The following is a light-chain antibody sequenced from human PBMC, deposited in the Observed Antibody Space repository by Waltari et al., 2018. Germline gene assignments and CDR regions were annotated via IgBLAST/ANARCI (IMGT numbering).Light chain of an antibody. V-gene: IGLV2-14*01. Sequence: QSALTQPASVSGSPGQSVTIFCAGTSNDVGGYNSVSWYQEYPGQAPRVILYDVSDRPSGVSDRFSGSKSGNTASLTNSGLQAEDEADYYCSSQSSNDVVLFGGGTKLTVL. J-gene: IGLJ2*01. CDR2: DVS. CDR3: SSQSSNDVVL. CDR1: SNDVGGYNS.